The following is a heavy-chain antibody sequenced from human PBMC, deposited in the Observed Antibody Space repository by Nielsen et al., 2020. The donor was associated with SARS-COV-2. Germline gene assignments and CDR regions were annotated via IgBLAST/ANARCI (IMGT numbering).Heavy chain of an antibody. CDR3: ARGLGSGSNWFDP. V-gene: IGHV3-53*01. J-gene: IGHJ5*02. CDR1: GFTVSSNY. Sequence: GGSLRLSCAASGFTVSSNYMSWVRQAPGKGLEWVSVIYSGGSTYNADSVKGRFTISRDNSKNTLYLQMKSLRAEDTAVYYCARGLGSGSNWFDPWGQGTLVTVSS. CDR2: IYSGGST. D-gene: IGHD6-19*01.